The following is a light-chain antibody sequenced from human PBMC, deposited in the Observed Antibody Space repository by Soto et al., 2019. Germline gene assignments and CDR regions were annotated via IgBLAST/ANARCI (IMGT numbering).Light chain of an antibody. CDR2: LGS. CDR3: MQALQTSYT. J-gene: IGKJ2*01. Sequence: DIVMTQSPLSLPVTPGEPASISCRSSQSLLHSNGYNYLDWYLQKPGQSPQLLIYLGSNRASGDHDRFSGSGSGTYFKLKISRVEAEDVGVYYCMQALQTSYTFGQGTKLEIK. CDR1: QSLLHSNGYNY. V-gene: IGKV2-28*01.